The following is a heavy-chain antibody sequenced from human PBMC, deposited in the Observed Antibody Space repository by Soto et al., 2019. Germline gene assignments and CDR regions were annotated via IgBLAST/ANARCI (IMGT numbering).Heavy chain of an antibody. CDR3: ARGRIIVAGGFDP. D-gene: IGHD6-19*01. J-gene: IGHJ5*02. Sequence: QVQLVQSGAEVKKPGASVKVSCKASGYTFTSYDIIWVRQATGPGLEWMGWMNPSTGNTDSAEKFQGRLTMTRNTSISTVYTELSSLSFEDTAVYYCARGRIIVAGGFDPWGQGTLVTVSS. CDR1: GYTFTSYD. CDR2: MNPSTGNT. V-gene: IGHV1-8*01.